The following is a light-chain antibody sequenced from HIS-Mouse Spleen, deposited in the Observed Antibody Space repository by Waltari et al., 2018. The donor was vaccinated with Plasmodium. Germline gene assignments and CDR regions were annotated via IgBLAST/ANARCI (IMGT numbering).Light chain of an antibody. Sequence: SYELTQPPSVSVSPGQTARITCSGDALQKTYPYWDQQKQGQAPLLVIDEDSKRPSGIPERFACSSSGKMATLTISGAQVEDEADYYGYSTDSSGNHRVFGGGTKLTVL. CDR2: EDS. V-gene: IGLV3-10*01. CDR3: YSTDSSGNHRV. J-gene: IGLJ3*02. CDR1: ALQKTY.